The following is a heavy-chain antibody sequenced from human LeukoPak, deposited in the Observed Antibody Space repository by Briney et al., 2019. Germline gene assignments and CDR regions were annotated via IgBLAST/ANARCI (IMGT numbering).Heavy chain of an antibody. J-gene: IGHJ4*02. CDR2: IIPIFGTA. V-gene: IGHV1-69*13. CDR1: GGTFSIYA. CDR3: ARDGDGYNSLPGLSFDY. D-gene: IGHD5-24*01. Sequence: GASVTVSCTASGGTFSIYAISWVRQAPGQGLEWMGGIIPIFGTANYAQKFQGRVTITADEFTSTAYMELSSLRSEDTAVYYCARDGDGYNSLPGLSFDYWGQGTLVTVSS.